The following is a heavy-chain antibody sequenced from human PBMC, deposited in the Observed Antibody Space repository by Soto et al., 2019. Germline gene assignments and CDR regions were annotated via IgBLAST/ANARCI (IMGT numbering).Heavy chain of an antibody. D-gene: IGHD4-17*01. V-gene: IGHV4-39*07. CDR3: ARGFGDYGGNSGVWFDP. CDR1: GGSISSSSYY. Sequence: PSETLSLTCTVSGGSISSSSYYWGWIRQPPGKGLEWIGSIYYSGSTYYNPSLKSRVTISVDTSKNQFSLKLSSVTAADTAVYYCARGFGDYGGNSGVWFDPWGQGTLVTVSS. J-gene: IGHJ5*02. CDR2: IYYSGST.